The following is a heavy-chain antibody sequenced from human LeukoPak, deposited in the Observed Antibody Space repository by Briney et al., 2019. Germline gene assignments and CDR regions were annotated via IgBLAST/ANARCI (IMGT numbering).Heavy chain of an antibody. CDR1: GYKFTNYW. CDR2: IFADDFDT. J-gene: IGHJ4*02. D-gene: IGHD2/OR15-2a*01. CDR3: ARGHSTDFDY. V-gene: IGHV5-51*01. Sequence: GESLKIFCSATGYKFTNYWIVWVRQMAGEGLGGFGIIFADDFDTRSSPSFQGQVTPSADKSITTVYLQWRSLKASDTAIYYCARGHSTDFDYWGQGALVTVSS.